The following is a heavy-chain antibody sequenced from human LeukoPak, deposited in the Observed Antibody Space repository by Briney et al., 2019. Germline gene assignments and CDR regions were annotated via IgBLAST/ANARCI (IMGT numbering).Heavy chain of an antibody. Sequence: ASVKVSCKASGGTFSSYAINWVRQAPGQGLEWMGRIIPIFGTANYAQKFQGRVTITTDESTSTPYMELSSLRSEDTAVYYCASGSGRNLFDYWGQGTLVTVSS. CDR3: ASGSGRNLFDY. J-gene: IGHJ4*02. CDR2: IIPIFGTA. CDR1: GGTFSSYA. D-gene: IGHD6-19*01. V-gene: IGHV1-69*05.